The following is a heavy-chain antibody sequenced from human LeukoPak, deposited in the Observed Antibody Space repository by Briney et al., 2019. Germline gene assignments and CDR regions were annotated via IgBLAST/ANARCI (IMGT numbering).Heavy chain of an antibody. V-gene: IGHV4-59*01. D-gene: IGHD6-13*01. CDR3: ARGYSSSWNYFDY. CDR1: GGSISNYW. J-gene: IGHJ4*02. CDR2: VFDSGGT. Sequence: SETLSLTCTVSGGSISNYWWSWIRQPPGKGLGWIGYVFDSGGTNYNPSLKSRVTISVDTSKKQFSLRLSSVTAADTAVYYCARGYSSSWNYFDYWGQGTLVTVSS.